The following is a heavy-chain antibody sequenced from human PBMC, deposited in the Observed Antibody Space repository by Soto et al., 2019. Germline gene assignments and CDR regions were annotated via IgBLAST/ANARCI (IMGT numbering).Heavy chain of an antibody. J-gene: IGHJ5*02. V-gene: IGHV1-24*01. CDR3: ATGPAVYNWNYWFDP. CDR2: FDPEDGET. CDR1: GYTLTELS. Sequence: ASVKVSCKVSGYTLTELSMHWVRQAPGKGLEWMGGFDPEDGETIYAQKFQGRVTMTGDTSTDTAYMELSSLRSEDTAVYYCATGPAVYNWNYWFDPWGQGTLVTVSS. D-gene: IGHD1-7*01.